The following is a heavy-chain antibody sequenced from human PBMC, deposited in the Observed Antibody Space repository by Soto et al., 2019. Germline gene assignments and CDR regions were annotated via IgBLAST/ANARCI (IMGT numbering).Heavy chain of an antibody. Sequence: EVQLVESGGGLVQPGRSLRLSCAASGFTFDDYAMHWVRQAPGKGLEWVSGISWNSGSIGYADSVKGRFTISRDNAKNSQYLQMNRLRAEDTALEYCARAYSSGWYNCFDYWGQGTLVTVSS. CDR3: ARAYSSGWYNCFDY. D-gene: IGHD6-19*01. CDR1: GFTFDDYA. V-gene: IGHV3-9*01. CDR2: ISWNSGSI. J-gene: IGHJ4*02.